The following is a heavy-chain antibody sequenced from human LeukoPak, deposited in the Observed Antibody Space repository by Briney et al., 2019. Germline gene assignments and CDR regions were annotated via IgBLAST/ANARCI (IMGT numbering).Heavy chain of an antibody. J-gene: IGHJ4*02. D-gene: IGHD3-22*01. V-gene: IGHV1-46*01. CDR3: ARGPPVYYDSSGYYYPLRY. CDR2: INPSGGST. CDR1: GYTFTSYY. Sequence: GASVKVSCKASGYTFTSYYMHWVRQAPGQGLEWMGIINPSGGSTSYAQKFQGGVTMTRDTSTSTVYMELNSLRSEDTAVYYCARGPPVYYDSSGYYYPLRYWGQGTLATVSS.